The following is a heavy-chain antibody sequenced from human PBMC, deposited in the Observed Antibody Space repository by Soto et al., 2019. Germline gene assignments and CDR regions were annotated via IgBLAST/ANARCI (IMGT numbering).Heavy chain of an antibody. J-gene: IGHJ5*02. CDR1: GDSIRTLYY. D-gene: IGHD2-15*01. Sequence: SETLSLTCTVSGDSIRTLYYWSWIRQPPGKGLEWIGHIHHSGGTSYNPSLKSRVTISVDKSKNQFSLKLSSVTAADTAVYYCARDYWICGRCYSAGGFDPWGQRNLVTVSS. V-gene: IGHV4-59*12. CDR2: IHHSGGT. CDR3: ARDYWICGRCYSAGGFDP.